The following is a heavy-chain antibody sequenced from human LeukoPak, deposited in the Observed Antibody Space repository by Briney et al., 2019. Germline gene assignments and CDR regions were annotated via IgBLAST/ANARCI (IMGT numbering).Heavy chain of an antibody. CDR2: ISYDGSNK. D-gene: IGHD4-17*01. CDR3: ARGENGDYFYYFDY. J-gene: IGHJ4*02. Sequence: GRSLRLSCAASGFTFSSYAMHWVRQAPGKGLEWVAVISYDGSNKYYADSVKGRFTISRDNSKNTLYLQMNSLRAEDTAVYYCARGENGDYFYYFDYWGQGTLVTVSS. CDR1: GFTFSSYA. V-gene: IGHV3-30-3*01.